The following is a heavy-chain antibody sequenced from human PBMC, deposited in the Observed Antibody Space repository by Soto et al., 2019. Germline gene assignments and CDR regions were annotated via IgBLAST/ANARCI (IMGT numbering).Heavy chain of an antibody. J-gene: IGHJ6*02. CDR3: ETDRRPNYYYGMDV. CDR2: ISYDGSNK. V-gene: IGHV3-30*03. D-gene: IGHD6-25*01. CDR1: GFTFSSYG. Sequence: QVQLVESGGGVVQPGRSLRLSCAASGFTFSSYGMHWVRQAPGKGLEWVAVISYDGSNKYYADSVKGRFTISRDNSKNTLYRQMNSLRAEDTAVYYCETDRRPNYYYGMDVWGQGTTVTVSS.